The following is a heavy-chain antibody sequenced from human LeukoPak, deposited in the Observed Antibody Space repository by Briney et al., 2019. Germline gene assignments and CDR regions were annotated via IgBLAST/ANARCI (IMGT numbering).Heavy chain of an antibody. Sequence: HPGGSLRLSCAASGFTFSSHSMNWVRQATGKGLEWVSAIDTAGDTYYPGSVKGRSTISRENAKNSLFLQMNSLRAGDTAVYYCVRVAVGGKGFDYWGRGTLVTVSS. V-gene: IGHV3-13*01. D-gene: IGHD2-15*01. CDR3: VRVAVGGKGFDY. CDR1: GFTFSSHS. CDR2: IDTAGDT. J-gene: IGHJ4*02.